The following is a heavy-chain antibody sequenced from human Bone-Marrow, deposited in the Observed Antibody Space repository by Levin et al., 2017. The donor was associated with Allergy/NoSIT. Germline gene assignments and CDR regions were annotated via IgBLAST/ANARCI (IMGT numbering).Heavy chain of an antibody. CDR3: ATGGAVSGLESY. D-gene: IGHD6-19*01. Sequence: SCVAPEFSFGSYAMTWVRQAPGKGLVWVSSISGRGDSTHYAESVKGRFRISRDNSKNTLYLQMNGLRADDTAVYYCATGGAVSGLESYWGQGTLVSVSS. V-gene: IGHV3-23*01. J-gene: IGHJ4*02. CDR1: EFSFGSYA. CDR2: ISGRGDST.